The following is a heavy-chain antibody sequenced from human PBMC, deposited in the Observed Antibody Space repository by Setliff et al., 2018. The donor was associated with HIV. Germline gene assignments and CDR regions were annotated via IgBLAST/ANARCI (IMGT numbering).Heavy chain of an antibody. J-gene: IGHJ6*03. D-gene: IGHD3-16*02. Sequence: LSLTCAVYGGSFSGYYWSWIRQPPGKGLGWIGEINHSGSTNYNPSLKSRVTISIDTSKNQFSLKVSSVTAADTALYYCARGLPGTYRYSYYYYYMGVWDKGTTVTVSS. CDR3: ARGLPGTYRYSYYYYYMGV. CDR1: GGSFSGYY. CDR2: INHSGST. V-gene: IGHV4-34*01.